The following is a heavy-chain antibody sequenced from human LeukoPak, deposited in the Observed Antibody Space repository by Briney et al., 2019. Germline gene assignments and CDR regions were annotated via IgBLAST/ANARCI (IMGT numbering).Heavy chain of an antibody. CDR2: VNSDGSIT. D-gene: IGHD1-26*01. CDR1: GFTFSSYW. CDR3: VRRKDGTSGKYYDN. J-gene: IGHJ4*02. Sequence: GGSLRLSCAASGFTFSSYWMHWVRQAPGKGLVWVSRVNSDGSITNYADSVKGRFTITRDNAKDTLYLQMNSLRAEDTAVYYCVRRKDGTSGKYYDNWGQGTLVSVFS. V-gene: IGHV3-74*01.